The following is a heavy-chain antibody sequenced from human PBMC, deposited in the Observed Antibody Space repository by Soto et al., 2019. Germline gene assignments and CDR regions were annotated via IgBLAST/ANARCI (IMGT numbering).Heavy chain of an antibody. D-gene: IGHD5-12*01. CDR2: ISYDGSNK. CDR3: ARDWKEMATMGY. J-gene: IGHJ4*02. Sequence: GGSLRHSCASSGFTVSSYAMHLVRQAPGKGLEWVAVISYDGSNKYYADSVKGRFTISRDNSKNTLYLQMNSLRAEDTAVYYCARDWKEMATMGYWGQGTLVTVSS. V-gene: IGHV3-30-3*01. CDR1: GFTVSSYA.